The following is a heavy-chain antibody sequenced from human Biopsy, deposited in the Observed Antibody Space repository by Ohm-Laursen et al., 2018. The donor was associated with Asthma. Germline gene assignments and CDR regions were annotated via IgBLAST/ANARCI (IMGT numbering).Heavy chain of an antibody. Sequence: SLRLSCAAPGFAVSRDYMFWVRQAPGKGQEWVSVIYSGGTSHTADSVRGRFTISRDYSKNTLYLQMHSLRAEDTAVYYCARGDSSNWSHYYFDYWGQGTLVTVSS. D-gene: IGHD3-22*01. J-gene: IGHJ4*02. CDR2: IYSGGTS. V-gene: IGHV3-53*01. CDR1: GFAVSRDY. CDR3: ARGDSSNWSHYYFDY.